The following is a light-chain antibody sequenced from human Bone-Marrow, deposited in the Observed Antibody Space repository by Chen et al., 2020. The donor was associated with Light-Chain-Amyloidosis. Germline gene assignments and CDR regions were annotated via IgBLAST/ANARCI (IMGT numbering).Light chain of an antibody. Sequence: QSVLTQPPSVSAAPGQKVTISCSGSNSNIGINYVSWYQQLPGTSPTLLIYENNQRPSEIPDRFCGSKAGTSATLGVAGLQSGDEADYYCATWDSSLTVWMFGGGTKLTVL. V-gene: IGLV1-51*02. CDR3: ATWDSSLTVWM. J-gene: IGLJ3*02. CDR2: ENN. CDR1: NSNIGINY.